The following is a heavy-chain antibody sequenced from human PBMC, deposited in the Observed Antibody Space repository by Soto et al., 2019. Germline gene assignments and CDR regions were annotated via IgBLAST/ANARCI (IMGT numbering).Heavy chain of an antibody. J-gene: IGHJ4*02. CDR2: IDPSDSYT. V-gene: IGHV5-10-1*01. CDR3: ASSGVHSSGRFDY. CDR1: GYSFTSDW. D-gene: IGHD6-19*01. Sequence: GESLKSAGKGSGYSFTSDWISWVGQMPGKGLEWMGRIDPSDSYTNYRPSFQGHVTISADKSISTAYLQWSSLKASETAMYYCASSGVHSSGRFDYWGQGTLVPVYS.